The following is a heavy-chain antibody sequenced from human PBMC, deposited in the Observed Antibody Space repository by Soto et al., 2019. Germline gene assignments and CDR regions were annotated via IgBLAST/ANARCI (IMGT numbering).Heavy chain of an antibody. CDR1: GFTFSSYV. CDR3: AKDQGSSWYEIDY. D-gene: IGHD6-13*01. J-gene: IGHJ4*02. V-gene: IGHV3-23*01. Sequence: GGSLRLSCAASGFTFSSYVIHWVRQAPGKGLEWVSAISASGGSTYYADSVKGRFTISRDNSKNTLYLQMNSLRAEDTAVYYCAKDQGSSWYEIDYWGQGTLVTVSS. CDR2: ISASGGST.